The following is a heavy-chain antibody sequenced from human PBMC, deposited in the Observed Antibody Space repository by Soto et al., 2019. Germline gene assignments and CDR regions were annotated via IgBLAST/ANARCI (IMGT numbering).Heavy chain of an antibody. V-gene: IGHV3-11*06. CDR2: IGGSSSHT. CDR1: GFDFSDYY. J-gene: IGHJ4*02. Sequence: PGGSLGLSCAASGFDFSDYYMTWIRQAPGKGLEWVAYIGGSSSHTNYADSVKGRFTVSRDNAKTSLFLEMHSLRAEDTAVYYCARGVTDPPFDYWGQGTLVTVSS. CDR3: ARGVTDPPFDY. D-gene: IGHD2-21*02.